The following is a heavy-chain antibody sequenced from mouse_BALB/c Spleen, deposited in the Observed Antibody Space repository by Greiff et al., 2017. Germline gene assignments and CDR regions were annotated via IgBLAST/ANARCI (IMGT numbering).Heavy chain of an antibody. CDR2: IYPGNVNT. D-gene: IGHD1-1*01. CDR3: AYYYGSTYAMDY. J-gene: IGHJ4*01. CDR1: GYTFTSYY. V-gene: IGHV1S56*01. Sequence: QVQLKESGPELVKPGASVRISCKASGYTFTSYYIHWVKQRPGQGLEWIGWIYPGNVNTKYNEKFKGKATLTADKSSNTAYMQLSSLTSEDSAVYFCAYYYGSTYAMDYWGQGTSVTVSS.